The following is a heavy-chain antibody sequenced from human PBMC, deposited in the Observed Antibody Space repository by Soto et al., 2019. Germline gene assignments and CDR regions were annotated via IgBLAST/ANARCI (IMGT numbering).Heavy chain of an antibody. CDR2: IYYSGST. V-gene: IGHV4-59*01. CDR3: ARDIMAAAPDY. J-gene: IGHJ4*02. D-gene: IGHD6-13*01. CDR1: GGSISSYY. Sequence: PSETLSLTCTVSGGSISSYYWSWIRQPPGKGLEWIGYIYYSGSTNYNPSLKSRVTISVDTSKNQFSLKLSSVTAADTAVYYCARDIMAAAPDYWGQGTLVTVSS.